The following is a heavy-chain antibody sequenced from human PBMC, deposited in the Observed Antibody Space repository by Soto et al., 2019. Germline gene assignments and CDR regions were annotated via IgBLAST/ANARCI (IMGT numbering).Heavy chain of an antibody. Sequence: GGSLRLSCAASGFTFSSYAMNWVRQAPGKGLEWVSAISGSGCSTYYADSVKGRFTISRDNSKNTLYLQMNSLRGEDTTVYYCAKGLVPDANPTWYYYYYMDVWGKGTTVTVSS. V-gene: IGHV3-23*01. CDR3: AKGLVPDANPTWYYYYYMDV. J-gene: IGHJ6*03. CDR2: ISGSGCST. CDR1: GFTFSSYA. D-gene: IGHD2-2*01.